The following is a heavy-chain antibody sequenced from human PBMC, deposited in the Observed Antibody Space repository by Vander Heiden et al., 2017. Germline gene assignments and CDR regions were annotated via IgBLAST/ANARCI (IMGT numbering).Heavy chain of an antibody. CDR2: IGYDGSNK. D-gene: IGHD6-13*01. CDR1: GFTFSSYG. J-gene: IGHJ4*02. CDR3: ARGKSWGDY. V-gene: IGHV3-33*01. Sequence: QVQLVESGGGVVQPGRSLRLPCAASGFTFSSYGMHWVRQAPDKGLEWVAVIGYDGSNKYYADSVKGRFTISRDNSKNTLYLQMNSLRAEDTAVYYCARGKSWGDYWGQGTLVTVSS.